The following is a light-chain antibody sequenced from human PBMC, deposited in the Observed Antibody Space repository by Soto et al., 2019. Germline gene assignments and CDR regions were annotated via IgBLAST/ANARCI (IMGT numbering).Light chain of an antibody. CDR3: QQYDSSPLT. J-gene: IGKJ4*01. CDR2: GAS. Sequence: EIVLTQSPGTLSLSPGERATLSCRASPSVSSSFLAWYQQKPGQAPRLLIYGASSRATGIPDRFSGSGSGTDFTLTMSRLEPDDVAVYYCQQYDSSPLTFGGGTKVEIK. CDR1: PSVSSSF. V-gene: IGKV3-20*01.